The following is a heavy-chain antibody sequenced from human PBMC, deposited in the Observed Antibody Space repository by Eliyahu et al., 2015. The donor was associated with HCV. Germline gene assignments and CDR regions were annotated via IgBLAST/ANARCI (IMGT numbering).Heavy chain of an antibody. CDR2: ISCSGGST. CDR1: GFTFSSYA. V-gene: IGHV3-23*01. CDR3: AKSTTWAGILAAIDAFDI. J-gene: IGHJ3*02. D-gene: IGHD5-18*01. Sequence: EVQLLESGGGLVQPGGSLRLSCAASGFTFSSYAMSWVRQAPGKGLEWVSAISCSGGSTYYADSVKGRFTISRDNSKNTLYLQMNSLRAEDTAVYYCAKSTTWAGILAAIDAFDIWGQGTMVTVSS.